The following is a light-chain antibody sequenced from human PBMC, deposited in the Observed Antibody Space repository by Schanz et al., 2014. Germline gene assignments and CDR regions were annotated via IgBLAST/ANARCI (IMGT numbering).Light chain of an antibody. CDR1: SSDVGGYNY. CDR3: SSFTSSSSCL. V-gene: IGLV2-14*01. Sequence: QSALTQPASVSGSPGQSITISCTGTSSDVGGYNYVSWYQQHPGKAPKLMIYDVSNRPSGVSYRFSGSKSGNTASLTISGLQAEDEADYYCSSFTSSSSCLFGGGTKLTVL. J-gene: IGLJ2*01. CDR2: DVS.